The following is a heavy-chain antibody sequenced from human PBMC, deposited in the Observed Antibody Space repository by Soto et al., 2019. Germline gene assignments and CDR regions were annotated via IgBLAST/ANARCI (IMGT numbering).Heavy chain of an antibody. V-gene: IGHV1-46*03. CDR1: GYTFTSYY. J-gene: IGHJ4*02. CDR3: SRGYPPRDQLGNLPGAF. D-gene: IGHD1-1*01. CDR2: INPSGGST. Sequence: QVQLVQSGAEVMQPGASVKVSCKASGYTFTSYYIQWVRQAPGQGLEWMGIINPSGGSTNYAQKFQGIVPMTRDTSTSTVYMELSSLRSEDTAIYYCSRGYPPRDQLGNLPGAFWGQGTLVTVSS.